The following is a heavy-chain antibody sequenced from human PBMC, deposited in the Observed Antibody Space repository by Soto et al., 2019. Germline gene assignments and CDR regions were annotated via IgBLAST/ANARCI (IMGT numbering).Heavy chain of an antibody. CDR3: ARAITIFGVVMFY. Sequence: QVQLVQSGAEVKQPGASVKVSCKASGYTFTSYAMHWVRQAPGQRLEWMGWINAGNGNTKYSQKFQGRVTITRDTSASTAYMELSSLRSEDTAVYYCARAITIFGVVMFYWGQGTLVTVSS. CDR2: INAGNGNT. J-gene: IGHJ4*02. D-gene: IGHD3-3*01. V-gene: IGHV1-3*01. CDR1: GYTFTSYA.